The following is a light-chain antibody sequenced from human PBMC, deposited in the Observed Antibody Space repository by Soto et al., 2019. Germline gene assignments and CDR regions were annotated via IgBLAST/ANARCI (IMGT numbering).Light chain of an antibody. CDR3: QQYSTFWT. CDR2: ETS. CDR1: RSLTRW. J-gene: IGKJ1*01. V-gene: IGKV1-5*03. Sequence: DIQMSQSPSTLSASVGDRVTITCRASRSLTRWLAWYQQKPGRAPKLLIYETSILQSGVPSRFSGSGSGTDFTLPISGVQPDDIATYSCQQYSTFWTFGQGTRVEVK.